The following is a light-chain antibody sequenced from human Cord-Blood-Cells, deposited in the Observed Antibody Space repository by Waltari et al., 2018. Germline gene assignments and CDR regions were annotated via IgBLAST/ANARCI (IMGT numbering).Light chain of an antibody. CDR2: GAS. CDR3: QQYGSSPT. CDR1: QSVSSSY. Sequence: ELVLTQSPGTLSLSPGERAPPACRASQSVSSSYLACYQQKPGQAHRLLIYGASSRATGIPDRFSGSASGTDFTLTISILEPEDFAVYYCQQYGSSPTFGQGTKVEIK. J-gene: IGKJ1*01. V-gene: IGKV3-20*01.